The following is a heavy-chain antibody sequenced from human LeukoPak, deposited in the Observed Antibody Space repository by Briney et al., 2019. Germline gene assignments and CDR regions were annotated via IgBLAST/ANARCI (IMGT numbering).Heavy chain of an antibody. D-gene: IGHD1-26*01. CDR2: IYTSRST. J-gene: IGHJ4*02. V-gene: IGHV4-61*02. CDR3: ARDGGEWELLDY. CDR1: GGSISSGSYY. Sequence: SETLSLTCTVSGGSISSGSYYWSWIRQPAGKGLEWIGRIYTSRSTNYNPSLKSRVTISVDTSKNQFSLKLSSVTAADTAVYYCARDGGEWELLDYWGQGTLVTVSS.